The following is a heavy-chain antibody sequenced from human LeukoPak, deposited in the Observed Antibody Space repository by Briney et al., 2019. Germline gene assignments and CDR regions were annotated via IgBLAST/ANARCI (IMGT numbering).Heavy chain of an antibody. CDR2: INHSGST. D-gene: IGHD2-15*01. CDR1: GGSFSGYY. V-gene: IGHV4-34*01. CDR3: ARRVDFDY. Sequence: SETLSLTCAVYGGSFSGYYWSWIRQPPGKGLEWIGEINHSGSTNYNPSLKSRVTISADTSKNQFSLKLSSVTAADTAVYYCARRVDFDYWGQGTLLTASS. J-gene: IGHJ4*02.